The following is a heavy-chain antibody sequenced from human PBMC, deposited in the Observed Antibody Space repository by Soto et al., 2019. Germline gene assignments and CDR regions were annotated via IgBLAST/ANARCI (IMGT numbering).Heavy chain of an antibody. CDR2: IYYSGST. CDR3: ARSPNYYYYGFDV. Sequence: SETLSLTCTVSGGSVSSGDYFWSWLRQSPGKRLEWIAYIYYSGSTNYNPSLKSRATISVDTSKSQVSLTMTSMTAADAALYYCARSPNYYYYGFDVWGQGTAVTVSS. V-gene: IGHV4-61*08. J-gene: IGHJ6*02. CDR1: GGSVSSGDYF. D-gene: IGHD3-10*01.